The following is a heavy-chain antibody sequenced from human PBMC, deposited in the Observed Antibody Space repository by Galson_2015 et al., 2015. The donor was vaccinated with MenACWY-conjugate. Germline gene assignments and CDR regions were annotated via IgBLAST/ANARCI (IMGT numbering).Heavy chain of an antibody. CDR2: MSAYNGNT. CDR1: GYTFTTYG. Sequence: SVKVSCKASGYTFTTYGISWVRQAPGQGLEWMGWMSAYNGNTNYAQRLQGRVTMTRDTSTSTAYMELRSLRYDDTAVYYCARGPADHQEYFQHWGQGTLVTVSS. CDR3: ARGPADHQEYFQH. J-gene: IGHJ1*01. V-gene: IGHV1-18*04. D-gene: IGHD2-2*01.